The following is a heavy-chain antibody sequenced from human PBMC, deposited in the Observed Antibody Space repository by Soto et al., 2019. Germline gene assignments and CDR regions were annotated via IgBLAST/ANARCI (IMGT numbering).Heavy chain of an antibody. Sequence: PSETLSLTCTVSGGSISSSSYYWGWIRQPPGKGLEWIGSIYYSGSTYYDPSLKSRVTISVGTSKNQFSLRLSSVTAADTAVYYCNYYDSSGPDYWGQGTLVTVSS. CDR1: GGSISSSSYY. CDR2: IYYSGST. D-gene: IGHD3-22*01. J-gene: IGHJ4*02. V-gene: IGHV4-39*01. CDR3: NYYDSSGPDY.